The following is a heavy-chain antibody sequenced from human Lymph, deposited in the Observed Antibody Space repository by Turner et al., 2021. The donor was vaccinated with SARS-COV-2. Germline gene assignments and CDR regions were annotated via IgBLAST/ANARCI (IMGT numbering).Heavy chain of an antibody. CDR2: TIPIFGIA. CDR3: ARDATGPLGY. D-gene: IGHD1-1*01. CDR1: GGTFSTYA. Sequence: QVQLVQSGAEVKKTGSSVKVSCKASGGTFSTYAISWVRQAPGQGLEWLGGTIPIFGIANYAQKFQGRVTITADKFTSTAYMELSSLRSEDTAVYYCARDATGPLGYWGRGTLFTVSS. J-gene: IGHJ4*02. V-gene: IGHV1-69*10.